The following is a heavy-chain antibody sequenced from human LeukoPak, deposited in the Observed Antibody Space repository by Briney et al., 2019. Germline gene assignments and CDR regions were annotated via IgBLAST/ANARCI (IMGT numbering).Heavy chain of an antibody. CDR1: GYTFTSYG. CDR3: ARDVGYCSGGSCPSFDY. Sequence: ASVKVSCTASGYTFTSYGISWVRQAPGQGLEWMGWISAYNGNTNYAQKLQGRVTMTTDTSTSTAYMELRSLRSDDTAVYYCARDVGYCSGGSCPSFDYWGQGTLVTVSS. V-gene: IGHV1-18*01. CDR2: ISAYNGNT. D-gene: IGHD2-15*01. J-gene: IGHJ4*02.